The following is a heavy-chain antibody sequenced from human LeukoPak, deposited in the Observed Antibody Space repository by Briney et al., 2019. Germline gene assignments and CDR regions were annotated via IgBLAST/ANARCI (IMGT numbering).Heavy chain of an antibody. D-gene: IGHD2/OR15-2a*01. V-gene: IGHV4-34*01. CDR3: ARYQRNNDYFLDV. CDR2: INHSGST. J-gene: IGHJ6*02. Sequence: PGGSLRLSCAASGFTFNNFVMSWIRQPPGKGLEWIGEINHSGSTNYNPSLKSRVTISVDTSKNQFSLKLSSVTAADTAVYYCARYQRNNDYFLDVWGQGTTVTVSS. CDR1: GFTFNNFV.